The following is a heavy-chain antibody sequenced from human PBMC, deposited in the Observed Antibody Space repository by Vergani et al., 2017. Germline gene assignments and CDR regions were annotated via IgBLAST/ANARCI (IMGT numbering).Heavy chain of an antibody. CDR3: ARADYGSGSYYLRGGWFDP. J-gene: IGHJ5*02. CDR2: IIPILGIA. CDR1: GGTFSSYT. D-gene: IGHD3-10*01. V-gene: IGHV1-69*02. Sequence: QVQVVQSGAEVKKPGSSVKVSCKASGGTFSSYTISWVRQAPGQGLEWMGRIIPILGIANYAQKFQGRVTITADKSTSTAYMELSSLRSEDTAVYYCARADYGSGSYYLRGGWFDPWGQGTLVTVSS.